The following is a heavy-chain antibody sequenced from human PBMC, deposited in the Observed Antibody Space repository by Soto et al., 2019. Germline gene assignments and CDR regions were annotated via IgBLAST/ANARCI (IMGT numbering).Heavy chain of an antibody. CDR2: IYYSGST. CDR3: ESSKAAGWYYYGMDV. Sequence: PSETLSLTCTVSGGSISSYYWSWIRQTPGKGLEWIGYIYYSGSTNYNPSLKSRVTISVDTSKNQFSLKLSSVTAADTAVYYCESSKAAGWYYYGMDVWGQGTTVTVSS. J-gene: IGHJ6*02. CDR1: GGSISSYY. V-gene: IGHV4-59*01.